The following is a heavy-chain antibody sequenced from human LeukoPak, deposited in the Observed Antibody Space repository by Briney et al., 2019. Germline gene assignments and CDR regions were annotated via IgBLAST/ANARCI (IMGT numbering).Heavy chain of an antibody. V-gene: IGHV4-39*01. CDR1: GGSISSSSYY. CDR3: ARSSGWYEVYLDY. D-gene: IGHD6-19*01. Sequence: PSETLSLTCTVSGGSISSSSYYWGWIRQPPGKGLEWIGSIYYSGSTYYNPSLKSRVTISVDTSKNQFSLKLSSVTAADTAVYYCARSSGWYEVYLDYWGQGTLVTVSS. CDR2: IYYSGST. J-gene: IGHJ4*02.